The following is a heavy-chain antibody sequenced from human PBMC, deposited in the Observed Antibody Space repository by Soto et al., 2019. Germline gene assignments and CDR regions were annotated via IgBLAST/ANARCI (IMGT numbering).Heavy chain of an antibody. D-gene: IGHD3-16*01. J-gene: IGHJ5*01. CDR3: ASMIRDPVLSFDS. V-gene: IGHV4-59*12. CDR1: GGSISSYY. Sequence: QVQLQESGPGLVKPSETLSLTCTVSGGSISSYYWSWIRQPPGKGLEWIGFIFYSGSTSYNPSLKRRVTISIDTSEYQFSLKLNSVTAADTAVYYCASMIRDPVLSFDSWGQGTLDAVSS. CDR2: IFYSGST.